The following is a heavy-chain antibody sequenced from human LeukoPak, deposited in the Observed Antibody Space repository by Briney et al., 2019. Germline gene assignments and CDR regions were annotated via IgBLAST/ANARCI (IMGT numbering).Heavy chain of an antibody. CDR1: GFTFSRFW. CDR3: AKGAVDQRLDYFYYMDV. J-gene: IGHJ6*03. V-gene: IGHV3-7*01. Sequence: GGSLRLSCAASGFTFSRFWMSWVRQAPGKGLEWVANIKQDGSEKYYVDSVKGRFTISRDNAKNSLYLQVNSLRAEDTAIYYCAKGAVDQRLDYFYYMDVWGKGTTVTVSS. CDR2: IKQDGSEK. D-gene: IGHD2-15*01.